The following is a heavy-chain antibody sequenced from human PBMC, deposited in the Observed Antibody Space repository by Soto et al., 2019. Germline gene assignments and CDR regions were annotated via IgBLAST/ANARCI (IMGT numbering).Heavy chain of an antibody. CDR2: IIPIFGTA. Sequence: QVPLVQSGAEVKKPGSSVKVSCKASGGTFSSYAISWVRQAPGQGLELMGGIIPIFGTANYAQKFQGRVTITADESTSTAYMELSSLRSEDTAVYYCARTAAAGYYYYYGMDVWGQGTTVTVSS. CDR1: GGTFSSYA. V-gene: IGHV1-69*01. J-gene: IGHJ6*02. CDR3: ARTAAAGYYYYYGMDV. D-gene: IGHD6-13*01.